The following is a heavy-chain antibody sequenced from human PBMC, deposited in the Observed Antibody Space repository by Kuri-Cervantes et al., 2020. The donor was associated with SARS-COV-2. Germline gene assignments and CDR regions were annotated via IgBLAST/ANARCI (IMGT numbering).Heavy chain of an antibody. CDR1: VGTFSSYA. J-gene: IGHJ6*03. V-gene: IGHV1-69*13. Sequence: SSVKVSCKASVGTFSSYAISWVRQAPGQGLEWMGGIIPIFGTANYAQKFQGRVTITADESTSTAYMELSSLRSEDTAVYYCASGGSVPAAHYYYMDVWGKGTTVTVSS. CDR2: IIPIFGTA. D-gene: IGHD2-2*01. CDR3: ASGGSVPAAHYYYMDV.